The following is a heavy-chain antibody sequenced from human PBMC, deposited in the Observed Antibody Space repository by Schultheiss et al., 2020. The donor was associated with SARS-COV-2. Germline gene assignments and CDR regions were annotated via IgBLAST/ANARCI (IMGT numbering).Heavy chain of an antibody. CDR1: GFTVSSNY. CDR3: AKEGSGYAFDI. J-gene: IGHJ3*02. CDR2: IYSGGST. Sequence: GGSLRLSCAASGFTVSSNYMSWVRQAPGKGLEWVSVIYSGGSTYYADSVKGRFTISRDNSKNTLYLQMNSLRAEDTAVYYCAKEGSGYAFDIWGQGTMVTVSS. V-gene: IGHV3-66*01.